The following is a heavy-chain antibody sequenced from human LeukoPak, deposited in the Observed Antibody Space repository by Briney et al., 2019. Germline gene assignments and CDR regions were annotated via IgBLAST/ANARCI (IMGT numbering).Heavy chain of an antibody. J-gene: IGHJ3*02. CDR1: GVSFSGYY. CDR3: ARGQGYYYGSGAFDI. D-gene: IGHD3-10*01. Sequence: SETLSLTCAAYGVSFSGYYWSWIRQPPGKGLEWIGEINHSGSTNYNPSLKSRVTISVDTSKNQFSLKLSSVTAADTAVYYCARGQGYYYGSGAFDIWGQGTMVTVSS. CDR2: INHSGST. V-gene: IGHV4-34*01.